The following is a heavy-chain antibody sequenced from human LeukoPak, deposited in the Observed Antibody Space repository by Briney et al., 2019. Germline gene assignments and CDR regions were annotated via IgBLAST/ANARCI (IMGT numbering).Heavy chain of an antibody. CDR2: IIPIFGTA. Sequence: SVTVSFKASGGTFISYAISWVRQAPGQGLEWMGGIIPIFGTANYAQKFQGRVTITADESTSTAYMELSSLRSEDTAVYYCARDLWGMVRGVANWGQGTLVTVSS. J-gene: IGHJ4*02. CDR3: ARDLWGMVRGVAN. D-gene: IGHD3-10*01. V-gene: IGHV1-69*13. CDR1: GGTFISYA.